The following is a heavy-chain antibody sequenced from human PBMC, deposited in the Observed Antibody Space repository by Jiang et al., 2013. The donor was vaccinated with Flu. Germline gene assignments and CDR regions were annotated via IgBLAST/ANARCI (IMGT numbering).Heavy chain of an antibody. D-gene: IGHD6-19*01. Sequence: QSGSELKKPGASVMVSCKASGYSITSNAMEWVRQAPGQGLEWMGWTNTNTGNPTYAQGFTGRFVFSVDTSVNTAYLQIYSLKAEDTAVYYCARGGAVANIHYFDYWGQGTLVTVSS. CDR1: GYSITSNA. J-gene: IGHJ4*02. CDR2: TNTNTGNP. CDR3: ARGGAVANIHYFDY. V-gene: IGHV7-4-1*01.